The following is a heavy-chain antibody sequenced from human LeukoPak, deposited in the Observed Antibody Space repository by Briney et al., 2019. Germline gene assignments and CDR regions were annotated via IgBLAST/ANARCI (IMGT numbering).Heavy chain of an antibody. V-gene: IGHV1-2*02. CDR1: GYTFTGYY. D-gene: IGHD6-6*01. CDR2: TNPNSGGT. CDR3: AREHSSSSGKVFDY. J-gene: IGHJ4*02. Sequence: ASVKVSCKASGYTFTGYYIHWVRQAPGQGLEWMGWTNPNSGGTNYAQNFQGRVTMTRDTSISTAYMELSRLRSDDTAMYYCAREHSSSSGKVFDYWGQGTLVTVSS.